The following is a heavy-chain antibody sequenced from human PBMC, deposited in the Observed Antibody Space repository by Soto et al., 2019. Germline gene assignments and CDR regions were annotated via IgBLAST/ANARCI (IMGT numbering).Heavy chain of an antibody. D-gene: IGHD3-22*01. CDR2: VIPTQRTT. CDR3: VIDRLIVEVSVGRMDV. J-gene: IGHJ6*02. Sequence: QVQLVQSGAEVKKPGTSVRVSCKASGDTFIGYSISWVRQAPGQGLEWMGWVIPTQRTTKYAQRFQGRVTMSVDQFASTTYMELSSLRPEDTALYYCVIDRLIVEVSVGRMDVWGQGTTVTVSS. V-gene: IGHV1-69*01. CDR1: GDTFIGYS.